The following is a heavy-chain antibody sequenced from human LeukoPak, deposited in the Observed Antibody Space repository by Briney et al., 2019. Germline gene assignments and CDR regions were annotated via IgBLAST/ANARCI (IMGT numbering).Heavy chain of an antibody. CDR3: ANLLFGELLYYYFDY. D-gene: IGHD3-10*02. V-gene: IGHV3-23*01. Sequence: GGSLRLSCAASGFTFSSYAMSWVRQAPGKGLEWVSAISGSGGSTYYALSVKGRFTISRDNSKNTLYLQMNSLRAEDTAVYYCANLLFGELLYYYFDYWGQGTLVTVSS. CDR2: ISGSGGST. CDR1: GFTFSSYA. J-gene: IGHJ4*02.